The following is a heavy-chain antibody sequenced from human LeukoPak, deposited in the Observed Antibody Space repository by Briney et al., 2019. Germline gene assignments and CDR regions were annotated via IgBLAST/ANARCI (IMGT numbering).Heavy chain of an antibody. V-gene: IGHV4-39*07. D-gene: IGHD2-15*01. CDR3: ARECDYVVAVAAPSGYFDL. CDR1: GGSISSSSYY. CDR2: IYYSGST. J-gene: IGHJ2*01. Sequence: PSETLSLTCTVSGGSISSSSYYWGWIRQPPGKGLEWIGSIYYSGSTYYNPSLKSRVTMSLDASRNQFSLRLTSVTAADTAVYFCARECDYVVAVAAPSGYFDLWGRGTLVTVSS.